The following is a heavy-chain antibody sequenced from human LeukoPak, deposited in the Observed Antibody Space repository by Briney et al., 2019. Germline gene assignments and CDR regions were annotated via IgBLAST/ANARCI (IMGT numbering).Heavy chain of an antibody. Sequence: SVKVSCKASGGSFDDYIINWVRQAPGQGLEWVGRIVPIFGTTKYAQELQGRVAITADRSTNTVSMELSSLRSEDTAVYYCTRDRRYCTRKACPSMVRGVVFGYWGQGTLITVSS. CDR3: TRDRRYCTRKACPSMVRGVVFGY. D-gene: IGHD3-10*01. CDR1: GGSFDDYI. V-gene: IGHV1-69*08. J-gene: IGHJ4*02. CDR2: IVPIFGTT.